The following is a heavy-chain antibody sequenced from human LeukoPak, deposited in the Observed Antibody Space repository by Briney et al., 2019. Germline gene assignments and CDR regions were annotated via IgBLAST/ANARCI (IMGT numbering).Heavy chain of an antibody. CDR3: ARIISSGWYYFDY. CDR2: ISSSGSTI. J-gene: IGHJ4*02. V-gene: IGHV3-48*03. D-gene: IGHD6-19*01. Sequence: PGGSLRLSCAASGFTFSSNEMNWVRQAPGKGLEWVSYISSSGSTIYYADSVKGRFTISRDNAKNSLYLQMNSLRAEDTAVYYCARIISSGWYYFDYWGQGTLVTVSS. CDR1: GFTFSSNE.